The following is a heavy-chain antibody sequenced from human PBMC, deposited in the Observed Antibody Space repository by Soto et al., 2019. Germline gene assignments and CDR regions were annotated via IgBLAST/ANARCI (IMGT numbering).Heavy chain of an antibody. D-gene: IGHD3-10*01. CDR2: IYYSGSA. Sequence: TSETLSLTCTVSGGSINSYYWSWVRQPPGKGLEWIGYIYYSGSANYNPSLKSRVTISVDTSKNQFSLKLSSVTAADSAVYYCARVRDLLWAYYFDYWGQGTQVTVSS. V-gene: IGHV4-59*01. J-gene: IGHJ4*02. CDR3: ARVRDLLWAYYFDY. CDR1: GGSINSYY.